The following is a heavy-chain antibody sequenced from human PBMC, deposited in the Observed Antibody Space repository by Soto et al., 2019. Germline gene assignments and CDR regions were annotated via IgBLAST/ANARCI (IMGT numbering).Heavy chain of an antibody. Sequence: ASVKVSCKASGYTFTNFGINWVRQATGQGLEWMGWMNPNSGNTGYAQKFQGRVTMTRNTSISTAYMELSSLRSEDTAVYYCAGGYVFGVFWGVYSPDYYWGRDVWGKGTRVTFP. V-gene: IGHV1-8*01. CDR2: MNPNSGNT. D-gene: IGHD3-3*01. J-gene: IGHJ6*04. CDR1: GYTFTNFG. CDR3: AGGYVFGVFWGVYSPDYYWGRDV.